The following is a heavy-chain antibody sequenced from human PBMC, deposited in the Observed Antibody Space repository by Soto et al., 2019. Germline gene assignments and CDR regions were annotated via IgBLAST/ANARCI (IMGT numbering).Heavy chain of an antibody. D-gene: IGHD2-15*01. CDR1: GFNFRDYS. CDR2: ISSSSSYI. V-gene: IGHV3-21*01. Sequence: PGGSLRLSCEGSGFNFRDYSINWVRQAPGKGLEWVSSISSSSSYIYYADSVKGRFTISRDNAKNSLYLQMSSLRAEDTAVYYCAREGCSGGSCSYGMDVWGQGTTVTVSS. CDR3: AREGCSGGSCSYGMDV. J-gene: IGHJ6*02.